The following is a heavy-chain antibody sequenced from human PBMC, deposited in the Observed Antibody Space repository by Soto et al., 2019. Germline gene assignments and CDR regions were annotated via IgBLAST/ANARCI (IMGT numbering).Heavy chain of an antibody. J-gene: IGHJ5*02. CDR3: AREMAAYYDSSGYPTSNWFDP. V-gene: IGHV1-18*01. CDR1: GYTFTSYA. D-gene: IGHD3-22*01. CDR2: ISAYNGNT. Sequence: GASVKVACKASGYTFTSYAISWVRQAPGQGLEWMGWISAYNGNTNYAQKLQGRVTMTTDTSTSTAYMELRSLRSDDTAVYYCAREMAAYYDSSGYPTSNWFDPWGQGTLVTVSS.